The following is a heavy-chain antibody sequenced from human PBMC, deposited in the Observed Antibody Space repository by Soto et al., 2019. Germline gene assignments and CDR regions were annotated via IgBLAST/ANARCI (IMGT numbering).Heavy chain of an antibody. CDR3: AREGFLNQH. J-gene: IGHJ1*01. CDR2: ISSSSSTI. D-gene: IGHD2-15*01. V-gene: IGHV3-48*01. CDR1: GFTFRSYV. Sequence: RSQRLSCTPSGFTFRSYVMYWVRQAPGKGLEWVSYISSSSSTIYYADSVKGRFTISRDNAKNSLYLQMNSLRAEDTAVYYCAREGFLNQHWGQGTLVTVSS.